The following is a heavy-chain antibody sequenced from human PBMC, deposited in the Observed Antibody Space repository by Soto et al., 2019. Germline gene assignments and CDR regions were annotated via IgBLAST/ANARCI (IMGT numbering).Heavy chain of an antibody. CDR1: GYSIRSGCF. CDR3: ARSMYSTSAQLYYGMDV. CDR2: MYHSGIT. D-gene: IGHD6-6*01. Sequence: SETLSLTCAVSGYSIRSGCFWGWIRQPPGKGLEWIGSMYHSGITYYNLSLKSRVTISVDTSKNQLSLKLSPATAADTAVYYCARSMYSTSAQLYYGMDVWGQGTTVTVSS. V-gene: IGHV4-38-2*01. J-gene: IGHJ6*02.